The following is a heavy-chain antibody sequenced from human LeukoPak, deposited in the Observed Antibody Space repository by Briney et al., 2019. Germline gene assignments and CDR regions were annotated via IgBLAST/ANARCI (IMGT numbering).Heavy chain of an antibody. V-gene: IGHV1-18*01. CDR1: GYTFTSYG. D-gene: IGHD2-21*02. J-gene: IGHJ4*02. Sequence: ASVKVSCKASGYTFTSYGISWVRQAPGQGLEWMGWISAYNGNTNYVQKLQGRVTMTRNTSISTAYMELSSLRSEDTAVYYCARVGAYCGGDCYPSLDYWGQGTLVTVSS. CDR2: ISAYNGNT. CDR3: ARVGAYCGGDCYPSLDY.